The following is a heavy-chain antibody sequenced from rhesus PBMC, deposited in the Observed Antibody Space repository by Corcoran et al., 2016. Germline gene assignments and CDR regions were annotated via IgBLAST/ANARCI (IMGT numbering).Heavy chain of an antibody. Sequence: QVQLQESGPGLVKPSETLSLTCAVSGYSISSGYYWSWIRQPPGKGREWIGYSTFSGSTSYNPSLKSRVTISRDTSKSQFSLKLSAVAAADTAVYYCARDRLFGLDFWGQGLRVTVSS. CDR2: STFSGST. CDR3: ARDRLFGLDF. D-gene: IGHD3-9*01. CDR1: GYSISSGYY. J-gene: IGHJ3*01. V-gene: IGHV4-122*02.